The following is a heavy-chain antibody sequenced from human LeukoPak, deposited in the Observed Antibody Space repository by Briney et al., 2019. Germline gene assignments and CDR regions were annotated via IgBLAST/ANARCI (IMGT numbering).Heavy chain of an antibody. V-gene: IGHV1-69*04. CDR3: ARDGHYDILTGYFQD. J-gene: IGHJ1*01. D-gene: IGHD3-9*01. CDR1: GGTFSSYS. Sequence: ASVKVSCKASGGTFSSYSISWVRQAPGQGLEWMGRIIPILGITNYAQKFQGRVTITADKSTSTAYMELSSLRSEDTAVYYCARDGHYDILTGYFQDWGQGTLVTVSS. CDR2: IIPILGIT.